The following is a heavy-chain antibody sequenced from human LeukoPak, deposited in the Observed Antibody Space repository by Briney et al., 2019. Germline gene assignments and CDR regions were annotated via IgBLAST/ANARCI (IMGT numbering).Heavy chain of an antibody. CDR3: ARDGVRDGLYFDY. CDR2: INQNGSET. Sequence: GGSLRLSCAASGFTFSSHWMSWVRQAPGKGLEWVANINQNGSETQYVDSVKGRFTISRDNAKNSLYLQMNSLRAEDTAVYYCARDGVRDGLYFDYWGQGTLVTVSS. V-gene: IGHV3-7*01. CDR1: GFTFSSHW. J-gene: IGHJ4*02. D-gene: IGHD5-24*01.